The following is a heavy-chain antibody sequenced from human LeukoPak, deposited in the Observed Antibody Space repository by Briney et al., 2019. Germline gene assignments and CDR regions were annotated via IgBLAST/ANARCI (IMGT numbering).Heavy chain of an antibody. CDR3: AKDKRMDV. V-gene: IGHV3-23*01. CDR1: GFTFSSYV. CDR2: ISGSGDST. J-gene: IGHJ6*02. Sequence: GGSLRLSCVASGFTFSSYVMSWVRQAPGKGLEWVSGISGSGDSTYYADFVKGRFTISRDNSKNALYLQMNSLRAEDTAVYYCAKDKRMDVWGLGTTVTVSS.